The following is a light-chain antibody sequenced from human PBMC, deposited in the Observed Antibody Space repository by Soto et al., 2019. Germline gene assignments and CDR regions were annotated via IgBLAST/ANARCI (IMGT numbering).Light chain of an antibody. CDR2: AAS. J-gene: IGKJ4*01. V-gene: IGKV1-9*01. CDR3: QQHDSYPLT. CDR1: QGINNY. Sequence: ILLTQSPSSLSASVGDRATITCRASQGINNYLGWYQQKPWQAPKLLIYAASTLLSGVPLRFSGSGSGTDFTLTISSLQPEDFATYYCQQHDSYPLTFGGGTKVEIK.